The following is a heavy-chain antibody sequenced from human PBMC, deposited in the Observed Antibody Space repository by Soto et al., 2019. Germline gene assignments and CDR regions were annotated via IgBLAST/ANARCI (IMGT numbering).Heavy chain of an antibody. CDR3: AADVTYYDFWSGSPNYGMDV. CDR2: IVVGSGNT. CDR1: GFTFTSSA. J-gene: IGHJ6*02. V-gene: IGHV1-58*01. D-gene: IGHD3-3*01. Sequence: SVKVSCKASGFTFTSSAVQWVRQARGQRLEWVGWIVVGSGNTNYAQKFQERVTITRDMSTSTAYMELSSLRSEDTAVYYCAADVTYYDFWSGSPNYGMDVWGQGTTVTVSS.